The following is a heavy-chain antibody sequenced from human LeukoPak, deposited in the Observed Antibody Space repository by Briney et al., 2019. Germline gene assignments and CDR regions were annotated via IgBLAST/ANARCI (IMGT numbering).Heavy chain of an antibody. J-gene: IGHJ3*02. CDR1: GYTFTSYY. D-gene: IGHD2-15*01. V-gene: IGHV1-46*01. CDR3: ARHLLQYCSGGSCYSVADAFDI. Sequence: GASVKVSCKASGYTFTSYYMHWVRQAPGQGLEWMGIINPSGGSTSYAQKFQGRVTMTRDTSISTAYMELSRLRSDDTAVYYCARHLLQYCSGGSCYSVADAFDIWGQGTMVTVSS. CDR2: INPSGGST.